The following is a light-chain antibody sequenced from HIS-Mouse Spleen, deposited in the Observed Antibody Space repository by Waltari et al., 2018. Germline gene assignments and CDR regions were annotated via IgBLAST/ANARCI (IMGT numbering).Light chain of an antibody. V-gene: IGKV1-33*01. J-gene: IGKJ4*01. CDR2: DAS. Sequence: DIQMTQSPSSLSASVGDRVTITCQASQDISNYLNWYPQKPGKAPKLLIYDASNLETGVPSRFSGSGSGTDFTFTISSLQPEDIATYYCQQYDNRPPLTFGGGTKVEIK. CDR1: QDISNY. CDR3: QQYDNRPPLT.